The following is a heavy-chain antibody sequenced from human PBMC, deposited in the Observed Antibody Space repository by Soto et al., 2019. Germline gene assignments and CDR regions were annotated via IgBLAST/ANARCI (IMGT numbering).Heavy chain of an antibody. D-gene: IGHD6-6*01. V-gene: IGHV4-59*01. CDR1: GGSISSYD. CDR3: ALSSSGRYYYYMDV. J-gene: IGHJ6*03. Sequence: PSETLSVTCTVSGGSISSYDWSWIRQPPGKGLEWIGYIYYSGSTNYNPSLKSRVTISVDTSKNQFSLKLSSVTAADTAVYYCALSSSGRYYYYMDVWGKGTTVTVSS. CDR2: IYYSGST.